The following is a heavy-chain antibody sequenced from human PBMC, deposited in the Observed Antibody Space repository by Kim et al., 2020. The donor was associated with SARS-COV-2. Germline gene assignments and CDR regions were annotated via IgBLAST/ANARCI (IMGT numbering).Heavy chain of an antibody. CDR3: AVTTWDAFDI. Sequence: SETLSLTCAVSGGSISSGGYSWSWIRQPPGKGLEWIGYIYHSGSTYYNPSLKSRVTISVDRSKNQFSLKLSSVTAADTAVYYCAVTTWDAFDIWGQGTMVTVSS. V-gene: IGHV4-30-2*01. J-gene: IGHJ3*02. D-gene: IGHD4-4*01. CDR2: IYHSGST. CDR1: GGSISSGGYS.